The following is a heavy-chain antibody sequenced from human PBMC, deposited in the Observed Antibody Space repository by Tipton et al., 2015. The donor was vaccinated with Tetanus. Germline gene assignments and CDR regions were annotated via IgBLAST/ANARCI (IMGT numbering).Heavy chain of an antibody. CDR2: IDPNRGGT. V-gene: IGHV1-2*02. D-gene: IGHD3-16*01. J-gene: IGHJ6*02. Sequence: QLVQPGAELKKPGASLKVSCKASGYTFTGYYMYWVRQAPGQGLEWVGWIDPNRGGTIYAQNFQGRVTMTRDTSISTVYMELSRLRSDDTAVYYCARDRGDYIYYGMDVWGPGTTVTVSS. CDR1: GYTFTGYY. CDR3: ARDRGDYIYYGMDV.